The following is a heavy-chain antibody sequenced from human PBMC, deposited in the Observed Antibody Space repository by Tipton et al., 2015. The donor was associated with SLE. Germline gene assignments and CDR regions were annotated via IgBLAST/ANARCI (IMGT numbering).Heavy chain of an antibody. J-gene: IGHJ6*03. Sequence: SLRLSCAASGFTFSKAWMSWVRQAPGKGLEWVGRIKSKTDGGTIDYAAPVKGRFSISRGDSQNTVYLQMNSLKTEDTAVYYCTTDGGSPYYDFWSGYTHYMDVWGKGTTVTVSS. CDR1: GFTFSKAW. V-gene: IGHV3-15*01. D-gene: IGHD3-3*01. CDR2: IKSKTDGGTI. CDR3: TTDGGSPYYDFWSGYTHYMDV.